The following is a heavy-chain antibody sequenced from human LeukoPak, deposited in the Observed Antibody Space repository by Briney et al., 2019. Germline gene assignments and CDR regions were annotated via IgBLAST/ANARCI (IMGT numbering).Heavy chain of an antibody. CDR1: GGSISSSSYY. D-gene: IGHD3-10*01. J-gene: IGHJ5*02. CDR2: IYYSGST. CDR3: AVRALSITMVRGVPSGEDGGSGWFDP. Sequence: PSETLSLTCTVSGGSISSSSYYWGWIRQPPGKGLEWIGSIYYSGSTHYDPSLKSRVTTSVDTSKNQFSLKLSSVTAADTAVYYCAVRALSITMVRGVPSGEDGGSGWFDPWGQGTLVTVSS. V-gene: IGHV4-39*01.